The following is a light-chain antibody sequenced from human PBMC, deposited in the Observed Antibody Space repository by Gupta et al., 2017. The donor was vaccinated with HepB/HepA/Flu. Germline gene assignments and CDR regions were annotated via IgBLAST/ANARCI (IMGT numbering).Light chain of an antibody. Sequence: DIPMTQSPSSVSASIGDRVTITCRASPGLSGLAWYQQRPGKAPKLLINAASTLQSGVPSRFSGSGSGTDFTLTISSLQPEDSATYYCQQAKSFPLTFGGATKVEIK. J-gene: IGKJ4*01. CDR3: QQAKSFPLT. CDR2: AAS. CDR1: PGLSG. V-gene: IGKV1-12*01.